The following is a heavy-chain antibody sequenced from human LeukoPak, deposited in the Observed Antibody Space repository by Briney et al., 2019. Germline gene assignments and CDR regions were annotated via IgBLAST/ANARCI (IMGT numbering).Heavy chain of an antibody. D-gene: IGHD5-18*01. CDR1: GGSIRSYYW. CDR2: IYWDDDK. Sequence: TLSLTCTVSGGSIRSYYWSWIRQPPGKALEWLVLIYWDDDKRYSPSLKSRLTITKDTSKNQVVLTMTNMAPVDTATYYCAHSGFNYGFDYWGQGGLVTVSS. CDR3: AHSGFNYGFDY. V-gene: IGHV2-5*08. J-gene: IGHJ4*02.